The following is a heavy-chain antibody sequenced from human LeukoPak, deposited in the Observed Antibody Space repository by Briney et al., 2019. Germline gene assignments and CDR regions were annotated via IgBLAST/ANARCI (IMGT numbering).Heavy chain of an antibody. V-gene: IGHV4-4*02. Sequence: SGTLSLTCGVSGASISTSHWWSWVRQAPGKGLEWIGEIYHSGSTNYNTSLKSRVTISVDKSQNQFSLTLKSVTVADTAVYYCARKEYGDPSRAFHIWGQGTVVIVSS. CDR3: ARKEYGDPSRAFHI. D-gene: IGHD4-17*01. CDR1: GASISTSHW. CDR2: IYHSGST. J-gene: IGHJ3*02.